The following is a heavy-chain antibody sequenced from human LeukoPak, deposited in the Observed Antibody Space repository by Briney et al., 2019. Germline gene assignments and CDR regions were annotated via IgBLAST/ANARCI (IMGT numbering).Heavy chain of an antibody. Sequence: ASVKVSCKASGYTFTSYGIGWVRQAHGQGLEWMGWISTYNGDTNYAQKLLGRVTMSTDTPTSTAYMELRSLRSDDTAVYYCAREDVVMVVTTTYNWFDPWGQGTLVTVSS. CDR2: ISTYNGDT. J-gene: IGHJ5*02. V-gene: IGHV1-18*01. CDR3: AREDVVMVVTTTYNWFDP. CDR1: GYTFTSYG. D-gene: IGHD3-22*01.